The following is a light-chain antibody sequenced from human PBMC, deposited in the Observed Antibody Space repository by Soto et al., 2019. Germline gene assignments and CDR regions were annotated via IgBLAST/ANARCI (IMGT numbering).Light chain of an antibody. CDR3: QQYSTSPT. V-gene: IGKV3-15*01. Sequence: EIVMTQSPATLSVSPGERATLSCRASQSVSRNLAWYQQKPGQAPRLLIYGASTRATGIPARISGSGSGTEFTLTISSLQSEDLAVYYCQQYSTSPTFGQGTRLEIK. J-gene: IGKJ5*01. CDR2: GAS. CDR1: QSVSRN.